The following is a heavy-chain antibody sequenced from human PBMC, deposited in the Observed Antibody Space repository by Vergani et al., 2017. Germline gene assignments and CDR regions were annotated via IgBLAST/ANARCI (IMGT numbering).Heavy chain of an antibody. J-gene: IGHJ6*03. CDR3: ARVGWRGIAAHARYYYYYMDV. V-gene: IGHV1-18*04. Sequence: QVQLVQSGAEVKKPGASVKVSCKASGYTFTGYYMHWVRQAPGQGLEWMGWISAYNGNTNYAQKLQGRVTMTTDTSTSTAYMELRSLRSDDTAVYYCARVGWRGIAAHARYYYYYMDVWGKGTTVTVSS. CDR2: ISAYNGNT. CDR1: GYTFTGYY. D-gene: IGHD6-13*01.